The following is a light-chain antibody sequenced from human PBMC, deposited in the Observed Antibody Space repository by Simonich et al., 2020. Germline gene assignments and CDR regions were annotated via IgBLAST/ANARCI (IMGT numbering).Light chain of an antibody. CDR1: SSDVGGYNY. CDR2: IVR. CDR3: SSYTSSSIVV. V-gene: IGLV2-14*01. Sequence: QSALTQPASVSGSPGQSITLSCTGTSSDVGGYNYVSWYQQHPGKAPKLMIYIVRKRPSGVSNRFSGSKSGNTASLTISGLQAEDEADYYCSSYTSSSIVVFGGGTKLTVL. J-gene: IGLJ2*01.